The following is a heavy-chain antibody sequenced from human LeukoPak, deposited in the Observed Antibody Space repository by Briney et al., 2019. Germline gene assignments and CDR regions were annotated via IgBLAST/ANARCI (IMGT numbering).Heavy chain of an antibody. J-gene: IGHJ5*02. CDR2: IYYSGST. V-gene: IGHV4-59*01. Sequence: SVTQSLTCTVSGGFIRSYYWSCIRQPPGKGVEWISHIYYSGSTNYNPSLKSRVTMSVDTSKNQFSLKLSSVTAADTAVYYCARGREVAVGGRPCDPWGQGTLVSVSS. CDR3: ARGREVAVGGRPCDP. CDR1: GGFIRSYY. D-gene: IGHD6-19*01.